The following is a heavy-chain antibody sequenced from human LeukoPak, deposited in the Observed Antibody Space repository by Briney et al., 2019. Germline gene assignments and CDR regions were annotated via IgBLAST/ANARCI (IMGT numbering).Heavy chain of an antibody. V-gene: IGHV1-8*01. J-gene: IGHJ4*02. CDR1: GYRFTSYD. CDR3: ARVDGPIDY. D-gene: IGHD2-15*01. Sequence: ASVKVSCKASGYRFTSYDINWVRQATGQGLEWMGWMSPTSGYTGYAQKFQGRVTMTRDTSISTAYMELSGLRFEDTAVYYCARVDGPIDYWGQGTLVTVSS. CDR2: MSPTSGYT.